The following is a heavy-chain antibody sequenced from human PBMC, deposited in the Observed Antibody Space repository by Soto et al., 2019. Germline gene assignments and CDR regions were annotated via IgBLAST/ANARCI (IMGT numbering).Heavy chain of an antibody. D-gene: IGHD2-2*01. CDR3: ADYSVEVSVAATLPPDHAFDI. Sequence: QVQLVHTGAEVKQPGASVKVSCKSSGDTFSSYGINWVRQAPGQGLDWLGWINTYNGNTNYVQQFQGRVTMTTDTSTSAVYMDLRSLRSDDTAVYYFADYSVEVSVAATLPPDHAFDIWGKGTRVTFSS. V-gene: IGHV1-18*04. J-gene: IGHJ3*02. CDR2: INTYNGNT. CDR1: GDTFSSYG.